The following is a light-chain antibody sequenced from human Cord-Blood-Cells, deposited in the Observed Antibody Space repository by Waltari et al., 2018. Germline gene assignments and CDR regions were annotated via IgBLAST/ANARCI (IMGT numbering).Light chain of an antibody. Sequence: DTQMIHTPSPRSASVGDKVTLTCRASQSISSYLNWYQQKPGKAPKLLIYAASSLQSGVPSRFSGSGSGTDFTLTISSLQPEDFATYYCQQSYSTPYTFGQGTKLEIK. V-gene: IGKV1-39*01. CDR3: QQSYSTPYT. CDR2: AAS. J-gene: IGKJ2*01. CDR1: QSISSY.